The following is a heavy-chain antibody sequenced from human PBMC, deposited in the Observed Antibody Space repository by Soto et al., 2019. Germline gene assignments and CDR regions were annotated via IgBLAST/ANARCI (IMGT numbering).Heavy chain of an antibody. CDR2: IIPILGIA. V-gene: IGHV1-69*02. CDR3: ASTPHVEMATQFDP. J-gene: IGHJ5*02. D-gene: IGHD5-12*01. Sequence: QVQLVQSGAEVKKPGSSVKVSCKASGGTFSSYTISWVRQAPGQGLEWMGRIIPILGIANYAQKFQGRVTXXAXKXXSTAYMELSSLRSEDTAVYYCASTPHVEMATQFDPWGQGTLVTVSS. CDR1: GGTFSSYT.